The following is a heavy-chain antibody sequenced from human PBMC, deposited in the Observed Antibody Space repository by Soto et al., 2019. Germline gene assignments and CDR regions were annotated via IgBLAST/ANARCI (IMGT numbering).Heavy chain of an antibody. D-gene: IGHD2-21*02. CDR3: AREWEVVVTAIRGLSIDY. J-gene: IGHJ4*02. Sequence: EVQLVESGGGLVQPGGSLRLSCAASGFTFSSYWMSWVRQAPGKGLEWVANIKQDGSEKYYVDSVKGRFTISRDNAKNSLYLQMNSLSAEDTAVYYCAREWEVVVTAIRGLSIDYWGQGTLVTVSS. CDR1: GFTFSSYW. V-gene: IGHV3-7*05. CDR2: IKQDGSEK.